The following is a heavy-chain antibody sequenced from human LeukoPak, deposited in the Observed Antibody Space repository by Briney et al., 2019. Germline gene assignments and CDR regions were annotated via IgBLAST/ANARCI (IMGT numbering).Heavy chain of an antibody. V-gene: IGHV4-59*01. D-gene: IGHD2-21*02. J-gene: IGHJ4*02. CDR1: GGSIGGYH. CDR2: IYYSGST. CDR3: ARAAYCGGGCYYYFDY. Sequence: PSETLSLTCTVAGGSIGGYHWSWIRLPPRKGLEWIGHIYYSGSTSYNPALKSRVTMSVDTSQNQFSLKLSSVTAADTAVYYCARAAYCGGGCYYYFDYWGQGTLVTVSS.